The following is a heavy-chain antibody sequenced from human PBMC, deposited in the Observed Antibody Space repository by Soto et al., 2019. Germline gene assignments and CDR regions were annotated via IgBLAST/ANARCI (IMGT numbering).Heavy chain of an antibody. CDR3: ARDGYSGYDLTIDY. V-gene: IGHV1-69*05. CDR2: IMPIFGRA. Sequence: SVKVSCKASGGTFSNYAFSWVRQAPGQGLEWLGGIMPIFGRADYAQKFQDRVTIIRDTSASAAYMELSSLRCEDTAVYYCARDGYSGYDLTIDYWGQGTLVTVSS. J-gene: IGHJ4*02. D-gene: IGHD5-12*01. CDR1: GGTFSNYA.